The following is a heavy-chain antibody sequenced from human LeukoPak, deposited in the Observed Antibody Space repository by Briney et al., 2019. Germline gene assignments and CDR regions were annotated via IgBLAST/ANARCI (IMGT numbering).Heavy chain of an antibody. Sequence: GGSLRLSCAASGFTFSTYHMHWVRQAPGKGLEWVAFIHSDGSNKYYTDSVRGRFTISRDNSKNTLFLQMNSLRTEDTAVYYCATLAVVATWGQGTLVTVSS. D-gene: IGHD6-19*01. J-gene: IGHJ4*02. CDR1: GFTFSTYH. CDR3: ATLAVVAT. V-gene: IGHV3-30*02. CDR2: IHSDGSNK.